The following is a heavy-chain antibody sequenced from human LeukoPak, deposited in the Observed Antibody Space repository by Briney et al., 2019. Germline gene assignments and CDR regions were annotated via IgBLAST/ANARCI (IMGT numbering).Heavy chain of an antibody. D-gene: IGHD2-21*02. CDR1: GGSVSSYY. Sequence: PSETLTLTCTVSGGSVSSYYWSWIRQPPGQGLEWIAYIYYSGSTKYNPSLKSRVTISLDRSKNQFSLKLRSVTAADTAVYYCARLQVHCGGDCYTRWFDPWGQGTLVTVSS. J-gene: IGHJ5*02. CDR2: IYYSGST. CDR3: ARLQVHCGGDCYTRWFDP. V-gene: IGHV4-59*08.